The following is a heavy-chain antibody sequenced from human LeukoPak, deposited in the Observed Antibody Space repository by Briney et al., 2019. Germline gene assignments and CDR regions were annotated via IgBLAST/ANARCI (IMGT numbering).Heavy chain of an antibody. Sequence: GGSLRLSCAASGFTFDDYGMSWVRQAPGKGLEWVSGINWNGGSTGYADSVKGRFTISRDNSKNTLYLQMNSLRAEDTAVYYCAKDLAYGGNSPFDYWGQGTLVTVSS. D-gene: IGHD4-23*01. CDR1: GFTFDDYG. V-gene: IGHV3-20*04. J-gene: IGHJ4*02. CDR2: INWNGGST. CDR3: AKDLAYGGNSPFDY.